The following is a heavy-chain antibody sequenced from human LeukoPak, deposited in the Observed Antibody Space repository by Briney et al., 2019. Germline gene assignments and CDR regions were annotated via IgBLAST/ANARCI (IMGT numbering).Heavy chain of an antibody. CDR1: GFTFSNYA. J-gene: IGHJ4*02. D-gene: IGHD6-13*01. CDR3: ARDRSDSSSWYPPGFDY. CDR2: ISSSSSYI. V-gene: IGHV3-21*01. Sequence: GGSLRLSCAASGFTFSNYAMSWVRQAPGKGLEWVSSISSSSSYIYYADSVKGRFTISRDNAKNSLYLQMNSLRAEDTAVYYCARDRSDSSSWYPPGFDYWGQGTLVTVSS.